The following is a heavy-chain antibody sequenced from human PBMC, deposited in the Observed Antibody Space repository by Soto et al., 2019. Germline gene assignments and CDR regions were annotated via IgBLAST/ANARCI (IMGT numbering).Heavy chain of an antibody. CDR1: GFSVSNNY. CDR2: LYSDEST. V-gene: IGHV3-66*01. D-gene: IGHD4-17*01. CDR3: TRSTSTMTIFGW. J-gene: IGHJ4*02. Sequence: EVQIVESGGGLVQPGGSLRLSCAASGFSVSNNYLSWVRQAPGRGLEWISALYSDESTYYADSVKGRFRVSRDISTNFVYLQVSGLTAEDTAVYYCTRSTSTMTIFGWWGQGTLVTVSS.